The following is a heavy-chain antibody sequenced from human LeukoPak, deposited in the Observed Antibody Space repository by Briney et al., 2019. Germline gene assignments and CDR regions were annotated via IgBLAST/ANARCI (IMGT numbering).Heavy chain of an antibody. CDR3: AREHSSSWYSVSFFDY. V-gene: IGHV3-7*03. CDR2: IKQDGREK. Sequence: GGSLRLSCAASGFTFSRYWMRWVRQAPGKGVEWVANIKQDGREKYYVDSVNGRFTISRDNAKNSLYLQMNSLRAEDTAVYYCAREHSSSWYSVSFFDYWGQGTLVTVSS. D-gene: IGHD6-13*01. CDR1: GFTFSRYW. J-gene: IGHJ4*02.